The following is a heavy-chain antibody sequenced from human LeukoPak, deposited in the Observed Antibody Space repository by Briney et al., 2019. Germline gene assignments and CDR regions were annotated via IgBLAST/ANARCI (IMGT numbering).Heavy chain of an antibody. D-gene: IGHD6-13*01. J-gene: IGHJ4*02. V-gene: IGHV3-21*01. Sequence: GGALRLSCAAPGFTSSTYNMNWVAQAPGRGLESVSSISASGSNTYYADSVKGRFASSRDNAKNSLFLQMNSLRDDDTAVYYCARGGKQQLVPGSCWGQGTLVTVSS. CDR2: ISASGSNT. CDR1: GFTSSTYN. CDR3: ARGGKQQLVPGSC.